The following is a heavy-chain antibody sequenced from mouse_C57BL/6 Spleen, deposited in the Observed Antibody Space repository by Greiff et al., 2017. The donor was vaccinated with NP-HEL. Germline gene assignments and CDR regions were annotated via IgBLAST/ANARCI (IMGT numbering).Heavy chain of an antibody. CDR3: AREGYDGYYLFAY. J-gene: IGHJ3*01. CDR2: ISYDGSN. V-gene: IGHV3-6*01. D-gene: IGHD2-3*01. CDR1: GYSITSGYY. Sequence: DVQLQESGPGLVKPSQSLSLTCSVTGYSITSGYYWNWIRQFPGNKLEWMGYISYDGSNNYNPSLKNRISITRDTSKNQFFLKLNSVTTEDTATYYCAREGYDGYYLFAYWGQGTLVTVSA.